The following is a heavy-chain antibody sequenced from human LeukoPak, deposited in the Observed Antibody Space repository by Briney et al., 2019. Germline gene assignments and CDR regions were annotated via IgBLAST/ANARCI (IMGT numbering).Heavy chain of an antibody. J-gene: IGHJ4*02. CDR1: GFTFSSYG. D-gene: IGHD3-22*01. CDR3: ARAPGTMIVVDY. CDR2: TSFDGSDN. Sequence: AGGSLRLSCAASGFTFSSYGMHWVRQAPGKGLKWVAVTSFDGSDNYYADSVKGRFTISRDNSKNTLYLQMNSLRPDDTAVYYFARAPGTMIVVDYWGQGTLVTVSS. V-gene: IGHV3-30*03.